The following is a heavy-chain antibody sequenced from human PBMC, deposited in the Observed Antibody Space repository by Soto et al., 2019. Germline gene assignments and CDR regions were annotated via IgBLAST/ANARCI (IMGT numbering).Heavy chain of an antibody. J-gene: IGHJ4*02. CDR1: GDTFNSYV. D-gene: IGHD3-16*01. CDR3: ARESLGAKGADH. V-gene: IGHV1-69*17. CDR2: IIPIIGVT. Sequence: QVQLVQSGAEVKRPGSSVKVSCESSGDTFNSYVISWVRQAPGQGLEWMGGIIPIIGVTHYAQKFQGRVTISALSSTGTAYMELPNLGFEDTALYYCARESLGAKGADHWVQGTLVTVSA.